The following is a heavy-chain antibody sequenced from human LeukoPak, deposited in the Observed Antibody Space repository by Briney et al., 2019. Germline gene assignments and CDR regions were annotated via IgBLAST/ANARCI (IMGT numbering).Heavy chain of an antibody. J-gene: IGHJ4*02. CDR2: IIPIFGTA. CDR3: ARGRGDGYNALDY. V-gene: IGHV1-69*05. Sequence: SVKVSCKASGGTFSSYAISWVRQAPGQGLERMGRIIPIFGTANYAQKFQGRVTITTDESTSTAYMELSSLRSEDTAVYYCARGRGDGYNALDYWGQGTLVTVSS. D-gene: IGHD5-24*01. CDR1: GGTFSSYA.